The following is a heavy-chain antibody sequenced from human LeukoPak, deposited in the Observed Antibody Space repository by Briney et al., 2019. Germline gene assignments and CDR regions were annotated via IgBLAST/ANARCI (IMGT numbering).Heavy chain of an antibody. V-gene: IGHV4-34*01. CDR1: GGSFSGYY. CDR2: INHSGST. Sequence: PSETLSLTCAVYGGSFSGYYWSWIRQPPGKGLEWIGGINHSGSTNYNPSLKSRVTISVDTSKNQFSLKLSSVTAADTAVYYCASILLDGGYVSWGQGTLVTVSS. CDR3: ASILLDGGYVS. D-gene: IGHD5-12*01. J-gene: IGHJ4*02.